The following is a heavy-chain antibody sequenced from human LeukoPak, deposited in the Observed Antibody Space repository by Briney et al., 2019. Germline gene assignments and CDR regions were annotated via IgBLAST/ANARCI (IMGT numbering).Heavy chain of an antibody. CDR1: GGSISSYY. CDR3: ARDRFGENWFES. J-gene: IGHJ5*01. CDR2: IYYSGST. Sequence: SETLSLTFTVSGGSISSYYWSWIRPPPGKGLEWIGYIYYSGSTSYNPSLKSRVTISVDTSKNQFSLNLTSVTAADTAVYYCARDRFGENWFESWGQGTLVTVSS. D-gene: IGHD3-10*01. V-gene: IGHV4-59*12.